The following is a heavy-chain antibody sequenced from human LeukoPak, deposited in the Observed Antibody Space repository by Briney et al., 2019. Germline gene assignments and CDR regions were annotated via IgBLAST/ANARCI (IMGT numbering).Heavy chain of an antibody. CDR1: GDSFRDTSYY. CDR2: LYYSGNS. J-gene: IGHJ4*02. D-gene: IGHD5-24*01. Sequence: SETLSLTCNVSGDSFRDTSYYWGWICQPPGRGLEWIGSLYYSGNSYFNPSFKSRVSMSVDTSKNQFSLKLNSVTAADTAVYYCAGHLSDEDSTNYWGQGTLVIVSS. CDR3: AGHLSDEDSTNY. V-gene: IGHV4-39*01.